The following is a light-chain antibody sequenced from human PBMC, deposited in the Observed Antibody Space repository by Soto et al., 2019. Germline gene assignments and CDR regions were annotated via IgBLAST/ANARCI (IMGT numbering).Light chain of an antibody. Sequence: QSVLTQPASVSGSPGQSITISCAGTSSDVGSYNLVSWYQQHPGKAPKLMIYEGSKRPSGVSNRFSGSKSGNTASLTISGLQADDEADYHCCSYAGSSTFWVFGTGTKVTVL. CDR3: CSYAGSSTFWV. CDR2: EGS. V-gene: IGLV2-23*03. J-gene: IGLJ1*01. CDR1: SSDVGSYNL.